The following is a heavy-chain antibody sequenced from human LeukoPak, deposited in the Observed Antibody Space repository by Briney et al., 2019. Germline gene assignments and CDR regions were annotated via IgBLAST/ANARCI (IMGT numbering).Heavy chain of an antibody. D-gene: IGHD6-13*01. CDR1: GGSITSSNW. CDR2: IYYSGST. CDR3: AREYGSSHGFDP. V-gene: IGHV4-4*02. J-gene: IGHJ5*02. Sequence: SETLSLTCAVSGGSITSSNWRTWVRPPPGKGLEWIGEIYYSGSTNYNPSLKSRVTISMDKSKNQFSLELTSVTAADTAVYYCAREYGSSHGFDPWGQGTLVTVSS.